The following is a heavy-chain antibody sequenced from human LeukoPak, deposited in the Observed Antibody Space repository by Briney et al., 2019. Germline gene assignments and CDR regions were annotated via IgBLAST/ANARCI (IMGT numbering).Heavy chain of an antibody. CDR2: ISGSGGST. V-gene: IGHV3-23*01. Sequence: GGSLRLSCAASGFTFSSYAMSWVRHAPGKGLEWVSAISGSGGSTYYADSVKGRFTISRDNSKNMLYLQMNSLRLEDTAVYYCAKGHTDSSGYYYFDSWGQGTLVTVSS. CDR1: GFTFSSYA. J-gene: IGHJ4*02. CDR3: AKGHTDSSGYYYFDS. D-gene: IGHD3-22*01.